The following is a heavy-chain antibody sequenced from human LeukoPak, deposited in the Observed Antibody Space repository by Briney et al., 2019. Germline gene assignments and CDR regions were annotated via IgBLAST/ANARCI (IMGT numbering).Heavy chain of an antibody. CDR2: ISSSSSYI. Sequence: PGGSLRLSCAASGFTFSSYSMNWVRQAPGKGLEWVSSISSSSSYIYYADSVKGRFTISRGNAKNSLYLQMNSLRAEDTAVYYCARDQGYSSSSFDYWGQGTLVTVSS. CDR1: GFTFSSYS. CDR3: ARDQGYSSSSFDY. D-gene: IGHD6-6*01. V-gene: IGHV3-21*01. J-gene: IGHJ4*02.